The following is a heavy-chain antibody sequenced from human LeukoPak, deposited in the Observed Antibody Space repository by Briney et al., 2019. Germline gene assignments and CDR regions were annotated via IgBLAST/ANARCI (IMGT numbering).Heavy chain of an antibody. CDR1: GYNFTSYW. CDR3: AIGYGSGSYSSYYFDY. CDR2: IDPSDSYT. J-gene: IGHJ4*02. V-gene: IGHV5-10-1*01. Sequence: GESLKISCKCSGYNFTSYWISWVRQLPGKGVEGMGRIDPSDSYTNYSPSFQGHVTISADKSISTAYLQWSSLKASDTAMYYCAIGYGSGSYSSYYFDYWGQGTLVTVSS. D-gene: IGHD3-10*01.